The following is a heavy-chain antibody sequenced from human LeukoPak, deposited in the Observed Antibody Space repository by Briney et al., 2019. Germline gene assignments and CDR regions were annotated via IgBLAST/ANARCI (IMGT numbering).Heavy chain of an antibody. CDR2: IIPILGIA. Sequence: SVKVSCKASGGTFSSYAISWVRQAPGQGLEWMGRIIPILGIANYAQKLQGRVTITADKSTSTAYMELSSLRSEDTAVYYCARVPSSGWYLSAFDIWGQGTMVTVSS. CDR1: GGTFSSYA. J-gene: IGHJ3*02. V-gene: IGHV1-69*04. CDR3: ARVPSSGWYLSAFDI. D-gene: IGHD6-19*01.